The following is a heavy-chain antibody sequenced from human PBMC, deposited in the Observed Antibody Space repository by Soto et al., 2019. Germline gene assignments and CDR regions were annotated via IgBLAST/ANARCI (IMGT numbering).Heavy chain of an antibody. Sequence: SLKISCKGSGYSFPGYWIGLVRQMPGKGLEWMGIIYPGDSNSKYIPSFQGQVTISADKSISTVYLQWSSLKDSDTAMYYCARQRDIVAPGAYFDYWGQGTLVTSPQ. J-gene: IGHJ4*02. CDR3: ARQRDIVAPGAYFDY. D-gene: IGHD5-12*01. V-gene: IGHV5-51*01. CDR2: IYPGDSNS. CDR1: GYSFPGYW.